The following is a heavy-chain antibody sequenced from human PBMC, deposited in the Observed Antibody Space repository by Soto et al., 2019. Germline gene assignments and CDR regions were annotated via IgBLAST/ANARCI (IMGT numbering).Heavy chain of an antibody. Sequence: GGSLRLSCAASGFIFRSYGLSWVRQAPGKGLEWVSDISGSGSVTNYADSVKGRFTISRDNSNNTLSLQMDSLRAEDTAVYYCAKGGVAAARGYFDHWGQGTRVTVS. D-gene: IGHD6-13*01. CDR1: GFIFRSYG. J-gene: IGHJ4*02. CDR3: AKGGVAAARGYFDH. V-gene: IGHV3-23*01. CDR2: ISGSGSVT.